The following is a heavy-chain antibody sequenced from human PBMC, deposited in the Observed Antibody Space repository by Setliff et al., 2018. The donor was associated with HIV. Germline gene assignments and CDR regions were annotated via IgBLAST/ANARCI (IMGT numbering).Heavy chain of an antibody. CDR2: IFYSGST. D-gene: IGHD4-17*01. J-gene: IGHJ5*02. V-gene: IGHV4-61*10. CDR3: ARGFLRSRRRWFDP. CDR1: GGSIRSGSYY. Sequence: PSETLSLTCTVSGGSIRSGSYYWSWIRQPAGKGLEWIGYIFYSGSTNYNPSLKSRVTISVDASKNQFSLRLSSVTAADPAVYYCARGFLRSRRRWFDPWGQGTLVTVS.